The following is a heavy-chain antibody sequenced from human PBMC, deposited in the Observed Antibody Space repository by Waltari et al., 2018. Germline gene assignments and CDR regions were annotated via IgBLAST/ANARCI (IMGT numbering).Heavy chain of an antibody. J-gene: IGHJ6*02. CDR2: ISYSGRT. Sequence: QLHLQESGPRLVRPPEILSLTCSVSNGSITSHNYHWGWIRQSPGQPLEWVGSISYSGRTDYNPSHKSRLTLSIDTSKNHVTLNLRSVTAADAAVYYCASSSCLYSCGLGVWGQGTTVSVSS. V-gene: IGHV4-39*01. CDR1: NGSITSHNYH. CDR3: ASSSCLYSCGLGV.